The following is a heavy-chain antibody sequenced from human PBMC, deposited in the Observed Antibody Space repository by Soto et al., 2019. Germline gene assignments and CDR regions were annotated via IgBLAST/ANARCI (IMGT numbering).Heavy chain of an antibody. CDR1: GFTFSDYY. V-gene: IGHV3-11*05. J-gene: IGHJ4*02. D-gene: IGHD3-10*01. Sequence: QVQLVESGGGLVKPGGSLRLSCAASGFTFSDYYMSWIRQAPGKGLEWVSYISSSSSYTNYADSVKGRFTISRDNAKNSLYLQMNSRRAEDTAVYYCARVTMVRGSIGYYFDYWGQGTLVTVSS. CDR2: ISSSSSYT. CDR3: ARVTMVRGSIGYYFDY.